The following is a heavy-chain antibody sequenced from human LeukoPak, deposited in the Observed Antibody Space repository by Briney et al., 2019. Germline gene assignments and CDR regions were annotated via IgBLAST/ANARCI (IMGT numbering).Heavy chain of an antibody. CDR1: GFTFSSYS. CDR2: ISSSSSYI. J-gene: IGHJ4*02. D-gene: IGHD2-2*01. Sequence: GGSLRLSCAASGFTFSSYSMHWVRQAPGKGLEWVSYISSSSSYIYYADSVKGRFTISRDNAKNSLYLQMNSLRAEDTAVYYCARGLGYCSSTSCYLGYWGQGTLVTVSS. CDR3: ARGLGYCSSTSCYLGY. V-gene: IGHV3-21*01.